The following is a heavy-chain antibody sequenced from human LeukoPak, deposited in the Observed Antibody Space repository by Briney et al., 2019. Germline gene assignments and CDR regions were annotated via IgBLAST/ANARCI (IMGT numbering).Heavy chain of an antibody. CDR3: ARGEASSTAARPGRGRYFDY. Sequence: SETLSLTCAVYGGSFSGYYWSWIRQPPGKGLEWIGEINHSGSTNYNPSLKSRVTISVDTSKNQFSLKLSSVTAADTAVYYCARGEASSTAARPGRGRYFDYWGQGTLVTVSS. V-gene: IGHV4-34*01. CDR2: INHSGST. J-gene: IGHJ4*02. D-gene: IGHD6-6*01. CDR1: GGSFSGYY.